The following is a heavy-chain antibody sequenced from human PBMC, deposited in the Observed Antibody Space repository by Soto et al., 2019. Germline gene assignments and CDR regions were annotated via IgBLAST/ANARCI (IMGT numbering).Heavy chain of an antibody. D-gene: IGHD2-15*01. Sequence: SETLSLTCTVSGGSISSGDYYWSWIRQPPGKGLEWIGYIYYSGSTYYNPSLKSRVTISVDTSKNQFSLKLSSVTAADTAVYYCARGAGCSGGSCYFVSIYYGMDVWGQGTTVT. J-gene: IGHJ6*02. V-gene: IGHV4-30-4*01. CDR2: IYYSGST. CDR3: ARGAGCSGGSCYFVSIYYGMDV. CDR1: GGSISSGDYY.